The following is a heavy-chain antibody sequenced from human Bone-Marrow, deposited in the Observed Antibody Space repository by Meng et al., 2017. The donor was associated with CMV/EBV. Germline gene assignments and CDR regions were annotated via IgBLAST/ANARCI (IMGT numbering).Heavy chain of an antibody. V-gene: IGHV4-34*01. D-gene: IGHD4-23*01. Sequence: SQTLSLTCAVYGGSFSGYYWSWIRQPPGKGLEWIGEINHGGITNYNPSLKSRVIISVDTSKNQFSLKLSSVTAADTAVYFCARGSVTPGGILDYWGQGTVVTVSS. CDR2: INHGGIT. CDR1: GGSFSGYY. CDR3: ARGSVTPGGILDY. J-gene: IGHJ4*02.